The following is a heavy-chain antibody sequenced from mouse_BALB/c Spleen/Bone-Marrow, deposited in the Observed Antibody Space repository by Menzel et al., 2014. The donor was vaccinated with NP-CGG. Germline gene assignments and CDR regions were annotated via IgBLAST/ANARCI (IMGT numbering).Heavy chain of an antibody. CDR2: INPYNGDT. Sequence: VQLQQSGPELVKPWASVKISCKASDYSFTGYFMNWVKQSHGKSLEWIGRINPYNGDTFYNQKFKGKATLTVDKSSSTAHMELLSLTSEDSVVYYCGREIYYGNPDYWGQGTTLTVSS. CDR3: GREIYYGNPDY. D-gene: IGHD2-1*01. CDR1: DYSFTGYF. V-gene: IGHV1-37*01. J-gene: IGHJ2*01.